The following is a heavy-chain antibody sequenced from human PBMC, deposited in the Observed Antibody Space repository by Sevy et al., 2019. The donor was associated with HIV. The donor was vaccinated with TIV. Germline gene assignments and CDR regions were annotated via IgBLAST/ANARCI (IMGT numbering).Heavy chain of an antibody. J-gene: IGHJ6*02. CDR3: ARGKAALPGYYYGMDV. V-gene: IGHV3-30*03. CDR1: GFTFSSYG. CDR2: ILYDGSNK. Sequence: GGSLRLSCAVSGFTFSSYGIHWVHQAPGKGLEWVTVILYDGSNKYYADSVKGRFTISRDNSKNTLYLQMNSLRAEDTAVYYCARGKAALPGYYYGMDVWGQGTTVTVSS. D-gene: IGHD6-6*01.